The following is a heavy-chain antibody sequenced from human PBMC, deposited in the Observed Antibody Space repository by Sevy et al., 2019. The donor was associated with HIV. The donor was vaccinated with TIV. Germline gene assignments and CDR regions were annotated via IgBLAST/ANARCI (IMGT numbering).Heavy chain of an antibody. CDR3: ARGPLVVVPATPSLSHWFDP. CDR2: INHSGST. CDR1: GGSFSGYY. J-gene: IGHJ5*02. D-gene: IGHD2-15*01. Sequence: SETLSLTCAVYGGSFSGYYWSWIRQPPGKGLEWIGEINHSGSTNYNPSLKSRVTISVDTSKNQYSLKLSSVTAADTAVYYRARGPLVVVPATPSLSHWFDPWGQGTLVTVSS. V-gene: IGHV4-34*01.